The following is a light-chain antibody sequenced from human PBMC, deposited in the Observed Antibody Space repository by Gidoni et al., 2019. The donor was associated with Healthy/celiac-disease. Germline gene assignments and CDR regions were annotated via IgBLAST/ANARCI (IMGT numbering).Light chain of an antibody. CDR2: GAS. V-gene: IGKV3-15*01. CDR3: QQYNNWPPLT. J-gene: IGKJ4*01. CDR1: QSVNSN. Sequence: EIVMPQSPATLSVSPGERATLSCRASQSVNSNLAWYQQKPGQAPRLLIYGASTRATGIPARFSGSGSGTEFTLTISSLQSEDFAVYYCQQYNNWPPLTFXGXTKVEIK.